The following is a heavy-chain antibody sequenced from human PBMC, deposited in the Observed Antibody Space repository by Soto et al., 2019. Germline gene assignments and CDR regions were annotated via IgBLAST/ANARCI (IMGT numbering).Heavy chain of an antibody. V-gene: IGHV3-30*18. CDR2: ISYDGSNK. Sequence: QVQLVESGGGVVQPGRSLRLSCAASGFTFSSYGMNWVRQAPGKGLEWVAVISYDGSNKYYANSVKGRFTISRDSSKNMRYLQMNSVRAEDTGGYYCAEEDSCSWHYYYGIAVWGQGTTVTVSS. D-gene: IGHD6-13*01. CDR1: GFTFSSYG. J-gene: IGHJ6*02. CDR3: AEEDSCSWHYYYGIAV.